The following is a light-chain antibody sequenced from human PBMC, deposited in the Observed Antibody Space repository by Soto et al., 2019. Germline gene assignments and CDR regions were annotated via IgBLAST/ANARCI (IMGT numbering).Light chain of an antibody. CDR3: SSYTSSSTYV. CDR1: SSDVGGYNY. J-gene: IGLJ1*01. CDR2: DGS. Sequence: QSALTQPASVSGSPGQSITISCTGTSSDVGGYNYFSWYQQHPGKAPKLMIYDGSNRPSGVSNRFSGSKSGNTASLTISGLQAEDEADYYCSSYTSSSTYVFGTGTKLTVL. V-gene: IGLV2-14*01.